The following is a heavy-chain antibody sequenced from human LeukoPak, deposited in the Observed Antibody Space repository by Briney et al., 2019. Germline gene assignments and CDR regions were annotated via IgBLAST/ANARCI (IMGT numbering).Heavy chain of an antibody. CDR2: INPNSGGT. Sequence: ASVKVSCKASGGTFSSYAISWVRQAPGQGLEWMGWINPNSGGTNYAQKFQGRVTMTRDTSISTAYMELSRLRSDDTAVYYCARDKGELSLHPFDYWGQGTLVTVSS. J-gene: IGHJ4*02. D-gene: IGHD3-16*02. CDR1: GGTFSSYA. V-gene: IGHV1-2*02. CDR3: ARDKGELSLHPFDY.